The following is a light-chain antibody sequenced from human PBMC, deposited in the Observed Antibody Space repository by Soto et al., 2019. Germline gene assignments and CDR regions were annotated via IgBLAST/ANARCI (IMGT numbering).Light chain of an antibody. CDR3: QQYNSYPIT. CDR2: QAS. J-gene: IGKJ5*01. Sequence: DIQMTQSPSTLSAYVGDRVTITCRASQSISSWLAWYQQKPGKAPKLLIYQASGLESGVPSRFSGSGTGTEFTLTITSLQPDDFANYNSQQYNSYPITFGQGTRLEIK. V-gene: IGKV1-5*03. CDR1: QSISSW.